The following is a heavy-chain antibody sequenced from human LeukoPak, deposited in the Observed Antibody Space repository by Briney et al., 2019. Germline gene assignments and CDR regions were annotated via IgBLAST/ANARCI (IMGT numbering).Heavy chain of an antibody. D-gene: IGHD4-23*01. V-gene: IGHV4-59*01. J-gene: IGHJ4*02. CDR2: VYYSGTT. CDR3: ARVGVDYSGNIIKYYFDY. Sequence: SETLSLTCTVSGGSISSYYWSWIRQPPGKGLEWIGYVYYSGTTNYNPSLKSRVIISVDTSKNQFSLKLSPVIAADTAVFYCARVGVDYSGNIIKYYFDYWGQGTLVTVSS. CDR1: GGSISSYY.